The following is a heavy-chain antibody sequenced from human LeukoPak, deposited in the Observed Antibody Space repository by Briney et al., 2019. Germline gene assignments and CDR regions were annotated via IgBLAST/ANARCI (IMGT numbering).Heavy chain of an antibody. Sequence: GASVKVSCKASGYTFTSYGISWVRQAPGQGLEWMGWISAYNGNTNYAQKLQGRVTMTTDTSTSTAYMELSRLRSDDTAVYYCARVATMVRGVNLVYFDYWGQGTLVTVSS. CDR2: ISAYNGNT. D-gene: IGHD3-10*01. CDR1: GYTFTSYG. CDR3: ARVATMVRGVNLVYFDY. J-gene: IGHJ4*02. V-gene: IGHV1-18*01.